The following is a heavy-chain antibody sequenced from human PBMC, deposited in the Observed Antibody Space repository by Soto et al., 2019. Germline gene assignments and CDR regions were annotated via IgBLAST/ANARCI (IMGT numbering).Heavy chain of an antibody. Sequence: QLQESGPGLVKPSQTLSLTCSVSGGSINNNDYYWSWIRQTPGKGLEWIGYVYYSGSSDYIPSLTSLLSMSIDKYKNQFHLKLNSVTAADTATYYCARMSYFYDKWYFDLWGRGTLVTVSS. CDR2: VYYSGSS. J-gene: IGHJ2*01. CDR3: ARMSYFYDKWYFDL. V-gene: IGHV4-30-4*01. D-gene: IGHD3-22*01. CDR1: GGSINNNDYY.